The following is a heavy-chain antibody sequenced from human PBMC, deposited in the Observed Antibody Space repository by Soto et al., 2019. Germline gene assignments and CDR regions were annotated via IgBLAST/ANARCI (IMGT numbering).Heavy chain of an antibody. CDR2: VFYTGFT. CDR3: ASSQKGYNWNYFDH. J-gene: IGHJ4*02. CDR1: GGSISGSYYY. V-gene: IGHV4-39*01. Sequence: QLQLQESGPGLVKPSETLSLTCAVSGGSISGSYYYWGWLRQSPGRGPEWIGSVFYTGFTSYNPSLESRVTVSVDTSKNQFSLKVSAVTAADTAVYYCASSQKGYNWNYFDHWGQGALVTVAS. D-gene: IGHD1-20*01.